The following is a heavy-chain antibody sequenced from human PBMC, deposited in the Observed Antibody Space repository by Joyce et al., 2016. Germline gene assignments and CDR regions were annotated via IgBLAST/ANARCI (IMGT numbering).Heavy chain of an antibody. CDR2: IYLGGST. CDR1: GGSISSAHW. D-gene: IGHD5-12*01. CDR3: ARNGAYSQDS. V-gene: IGHV4-4*02. J-gene: IGHJ5*01. Sequence: QVQLQESGPGLVKPSGTLSLTCAVSGGSISSAHWWSWVRQPPGKGMEWIGEIYLGGSTTYNPSLKNRVTISVDKSKNQLSLKMNSVTAADTAVYYCARNGAYSQDSWGQGTLVTVSS.